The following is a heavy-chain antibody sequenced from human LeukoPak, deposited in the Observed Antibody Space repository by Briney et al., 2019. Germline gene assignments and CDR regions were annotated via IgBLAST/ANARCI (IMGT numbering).Heavy chain of an antibody. J-gene: IGHJ4*02. V-gene: IGHV1-69*05. D-gene: IGHD1-26*01. CDR2: IIPIFGTA. CDR1: GGTFSSYA. Sequence: ASVKVSCKASGGTFSSYAISWVRQAPGQGLEWMGRIIPIFGTANYAQKFQGRVTMTRDTSTSTVYMELSSLRSEDAAVYYCARVQTRGSYLDYWGQGTLVTVSS. CDR3: ARVQTRGSYLDY.